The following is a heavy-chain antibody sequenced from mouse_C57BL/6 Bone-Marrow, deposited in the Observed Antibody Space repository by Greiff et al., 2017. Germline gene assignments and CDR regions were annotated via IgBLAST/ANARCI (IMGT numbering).Heavy chain of an antibody. CDR3: ARRIYYDYGGFAY. CDR2: IWRGGST. CDR1: GFSLTSYG. J-gene: IGHJ3*01. V-gene: IGHV2-5*01. Sequence: QVQLQQSGPGLVQPSQSLSITCTVSGFSLTSYGVHWVRQSPGKGLEWLGVIWRGGSTDYNASFMSRLSITKDNSKSQVFFKMNSLQADDTAIYYCARRIYYDYGGFAYWGQGTLVTVSA. D-gene: IGHD2-4*01.